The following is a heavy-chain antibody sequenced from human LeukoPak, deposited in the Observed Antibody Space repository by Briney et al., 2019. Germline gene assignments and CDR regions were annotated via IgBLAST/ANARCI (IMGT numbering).Heavy chain of an antibody. CDR2: ITWHSRDM. J-gene: IGHJ4*02. Sequence: GGSLRLSCAASGFIFDDCAMHWVRQPPGKGLEWVSGITWHSRDMGYADSVKGRFTISRDNAKNSLYLQMNSLRDEDTAVYYCARPPGGYCSSTSCYQEGGFDYWGQGTLVTVSS. V-gene: IGHV3-9*01. CDR3: ARPPGGYCSSTSCYQEGGFDY. CDR1: GFIFDDCA. D-gene: IGHD2-2*01.